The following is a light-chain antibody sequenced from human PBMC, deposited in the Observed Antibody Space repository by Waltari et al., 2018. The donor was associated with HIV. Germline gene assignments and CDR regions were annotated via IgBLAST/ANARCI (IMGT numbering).Light chain of an antibody. CDR1: QRGSSSY. J-gene: IGKJ2*01. CDR3: QQYGSSPYT. CDR2: GAS. V-gene: IGKV3-20*01. Sequence: MLTQSPRTLSLSHGEPATLSCRASQRGSSSYLAWYQQKTVQAPRLLIYGASSRATGIPDRCSGSGSRTDFTLTISRLGPEDSAVYYCQQYGSSPYTFGQGTKLEIK.